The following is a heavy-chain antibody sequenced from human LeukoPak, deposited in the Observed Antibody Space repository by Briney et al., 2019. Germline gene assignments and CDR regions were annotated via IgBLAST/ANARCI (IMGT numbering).Heavy chain of an antibody. CDR1: GFTFTNYP. J-gene: IGHJ4*02. Sequence: GGSLRLCCAASGFTFTNYPMIWVRQAPGRGLTWVSGISGSGGSTYYADSVKGRFTISRDNPRSTLYLQMSSLRAEDTAVYYCARKLSGYAPFDCWGQGTLVTVSS. CDR2: ISGSGGST. V-gene: IGHV3-23*01. CDR3: ARKLSGYAPFDC. D-gene: IGHD5-12*01.